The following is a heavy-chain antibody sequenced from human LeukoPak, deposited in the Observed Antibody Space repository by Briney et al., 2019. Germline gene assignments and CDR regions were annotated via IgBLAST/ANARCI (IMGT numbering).Heavy chain of an antibody. V-gene: IGHV4-39*01. CDR2: IYYSGST. J-gene: IGHJ4*02. D-gene: IGHD6-19*01. Sequence: GSLRLSCAASGFTFSRYWMSWVRQPPGKGLEWIGNIYYSGSTYYNPSLKTRVTISVDTSKNQFSLKLTSVTAADTAVYYCARHASVDGNWPRPLDYWGQGSLVTVSS. CDR3: ARHASVDGNWPRPLDY. CDR1: GFTFSRYW.